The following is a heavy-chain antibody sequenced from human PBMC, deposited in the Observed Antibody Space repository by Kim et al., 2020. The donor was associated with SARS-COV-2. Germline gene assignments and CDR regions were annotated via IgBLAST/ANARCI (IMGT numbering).Heavy chain of an antibody. V-gene: IGHV3-64D*09. CDR1: GFTFSGYA. D-gene: IGHD6-19*01. Sequence: GGSLRLSCSASGFTFSGYAMNWVRQAPGQGLEYVSGVSSNGSAIYHADSVKGRFIISRDNSRNTVYLQMSSLRVEDTAVYFCVKEQQSGWYHFYFWGEGTLGTVSS. CDR3: VKEQQSGWYHFYF. J-gene: IGHJ4*02. CDR2: VSSNGSAI.